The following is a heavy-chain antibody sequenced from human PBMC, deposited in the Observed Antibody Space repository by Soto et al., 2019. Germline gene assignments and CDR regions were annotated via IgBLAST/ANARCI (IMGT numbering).Heavy chain of an antibody. CDR3: ARETYYDSSGPSFDP. J-gene: IGHJ5*02. Sequence: ASVKVSCKASGYTFTGYYIHWVRQAPGQGLEWMGWINPNSGGTNYAQKFQGWVTMTRDTSISTAYMELSRLRSDDTAVYYCARETYYDSSGPSFDPWGQGTLVTVSS. CDR1: GYTFTGYY. CDR2: INPNSGGT. D-gene: IGHD3-22*01. V-gene: IGHV1-2*04.